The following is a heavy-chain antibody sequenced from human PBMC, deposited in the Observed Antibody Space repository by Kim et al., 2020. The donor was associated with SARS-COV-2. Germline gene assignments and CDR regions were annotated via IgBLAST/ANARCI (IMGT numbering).Heavy chain of an antibody. CDR2: IKQDGSEK. CDR1: GFTFSSYW. CDR3: ARIAWGIAAAGADY. Sequence: GGSLRLSCAASGFTFSSYWMSWVRQAPGKGLEWVANIKQDGSEKYYVDSVKGRFTISRDNAKNSLYLQMNSLRAEDTAVYYCARIAWGIAAAGADYWGQGTLVTVAS. J-gene: IGHJ4*02. V-gene: IGHV3-7*01. D-gene: IGHD6-13*01.